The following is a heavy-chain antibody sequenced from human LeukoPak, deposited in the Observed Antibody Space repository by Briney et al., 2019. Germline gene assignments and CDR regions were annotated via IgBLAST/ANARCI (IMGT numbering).Heavy chain of an antibody. CDR2: IWYDGSNK. CDR3: ARSRYCSSTSCYGFLDY. J-gene: IGHJ4*02. Sequence: PGGSLRLSCVASGFTFSNYGMHWVRQAPGKGLQWVAVIWYDGSNKQYADSVKGRFTISRDNSKNTLYLQMNSLRAEDTAVYYCARSRYCSSTSCYGFLDYWGQGTLVTVSS. CDR1: GFTFSNYG. D-gene: IGHD2-2*01. V-gene: IGHV3-33*08.